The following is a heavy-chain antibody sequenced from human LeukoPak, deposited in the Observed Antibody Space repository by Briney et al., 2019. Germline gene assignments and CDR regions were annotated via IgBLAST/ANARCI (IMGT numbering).Heavy chain of an antibody. CDR3: VKPSGYSGYGYFFDY. J-gene: IGHJ4*02. CDR1: GFTFSSSA. D-gene: IGHD5-12*01. CDR2: IVSNGGST. Sequence: GGSLRLSCSASGFTFSSSAMHWVRQAPGKGLEYVSAIVSNGGSTYYADSVKGRFTISRDNSKNTLYLQMSRLRAEDTAVYYCVKPSGYSGYGYFFDYWGQGTLVTVSS. V-gene: IGHV3-64D*06.